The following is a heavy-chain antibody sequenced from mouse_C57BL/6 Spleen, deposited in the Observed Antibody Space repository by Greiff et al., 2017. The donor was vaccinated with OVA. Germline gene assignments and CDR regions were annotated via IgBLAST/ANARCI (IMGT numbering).Heavy chain of an antibody. J-gene: IGHJ2*01. CDR1: GFTFSSYA. CDR3: ARDYGFDY. CDR2: ISAGGCYT. Sequence: EVLLVESGGGLVKPGGSLKLSCAASGFTFSSYAMSWVRQPPEKRLEWVATISAGGCYTYYPDHVKGRFTIARDNAKNHLYLQMSHLKSEDTAMYYGARDYGFDYWGQGTTLTVSS. V-gene: IGHV5-4*01. D-gene: IGHD1-1*02.